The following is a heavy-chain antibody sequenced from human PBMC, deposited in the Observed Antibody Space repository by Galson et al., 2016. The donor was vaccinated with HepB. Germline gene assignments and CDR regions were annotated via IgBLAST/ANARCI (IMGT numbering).Heavy chain of an antibody. D-gene: IGHD1-14*01. CDR3: AKMKGMQFEPYAMDI. CDR2: ITNGGAS. V-gene: IGHV3-23*01. Sequence: SLRLSCAASGFNTFSRFAMSWVRQAPGKGLEWVSGITNGGASYFANSVKGRFTISRDNSKNTLYLQMNGLRPEDTALYYSAKMKGMQFEPYAMDIWGQGTTVTVSS. J-gene: IGHJ6*02. CDR1: GFNTFSRFA.